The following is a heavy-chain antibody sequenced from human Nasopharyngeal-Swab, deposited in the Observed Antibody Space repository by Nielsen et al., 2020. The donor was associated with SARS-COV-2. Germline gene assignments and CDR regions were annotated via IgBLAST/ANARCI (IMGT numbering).Heavy chain of an antibody. CDR3: ARDSGFRYDRFDS. J-gene: IGHJ4*02. Sequence: GGSLRLSCAASGFTFSTYSLDWVRQAPGKGLEWISYISVGGTTTHYADSVKGRFTISRDNAKNSLYLQMNSLRADDTAVYYCARDSGFRYDRFDSWGQGTLVTVSS. CDR2: ISVGGTTT. CDR1: GFTFSTYS. V-gene: IGHV3-48*01. D-gene: IGHD3-22*01.